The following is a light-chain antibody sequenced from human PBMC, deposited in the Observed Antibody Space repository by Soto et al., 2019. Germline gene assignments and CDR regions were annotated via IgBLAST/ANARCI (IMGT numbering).Light chain of an antibody. J-gene: IGLJ1*01. CDR2: DVS. CDR1: SSDIGSYNY. V-gene: IGLV2-14*01. Sequence: QSVLTQPASVSGSPGQSITISCTGTSSDIGSYNYVSWYQQHPGKAPKLMIYDVSNRPSGVSNRFSGSKSGNTASLTISGLQAEDEADYYCSSYTGSRTPYVFGAGTKVTVL. CDR3: SSYTGSRTPYV.